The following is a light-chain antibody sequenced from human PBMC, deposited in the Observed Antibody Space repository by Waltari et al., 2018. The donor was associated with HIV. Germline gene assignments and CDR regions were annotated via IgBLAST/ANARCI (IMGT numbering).Light chain of an antibody. CDR3: QQYYSSPWT. CDR2: WAS. J-gene: IGKJ1*01. V-gene: IGKV4-1*01. Sequence: DIVMTQSPDSLAVSLGERATINCKSSQSVLYSSSNRNYLAWYQQKPGQPPKLLIYWASTRESGVPDRFSGSGSGTDFTLTISSLQAKDVAVYYYQQYYSSPWTFGQGTKVEIK. CDR1: QSVLYSSSNRNY.